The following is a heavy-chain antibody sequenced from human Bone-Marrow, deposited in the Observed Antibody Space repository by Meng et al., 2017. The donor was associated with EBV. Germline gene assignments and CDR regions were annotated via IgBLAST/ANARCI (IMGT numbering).Heavy chain of an antibody. J-gene: IGHJ5*02. CDR1: GHTFTGYG. Sequence: QVERVQSVLELKKPGASVEVSWKASGHTFTGYGMTWVRQAPDQGLEWMGWINTNAGNPTYAQSYTGRFVFSLDTSVSTAYLQISSLKAEDTAVYYCARARVLLWEGWFDPWGQGTLVTVSS. CDR3: ARARVLLWEGWFDP. V-gene: IGHV7-4-1*02. D-gene: IGHD2-15*01. CDR2: INTNAGNP.